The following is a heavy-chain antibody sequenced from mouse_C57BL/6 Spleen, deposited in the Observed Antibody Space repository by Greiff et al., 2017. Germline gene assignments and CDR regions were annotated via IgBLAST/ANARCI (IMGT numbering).Heavy chain of an antibody. V-gene: IGHV1-69*01. CDR2: IDPSASYT. Sequence: QVQLQQPGAELVMPGASVKLSCKASGYTFTRYWMHWVKQRPGQGLEWIGEIDPSASYTNYNQKFKGKATLTVDKSSSTAYMQLSSLTSEDSAVYYCARRDTTVVGFDYWGQGTTLTVSS. J-gene: IGHJ2*01. CDR3: ARRDTTVVGFDY. D-gene: IGHD1-1*01. CDR1: GYTFTRYW.